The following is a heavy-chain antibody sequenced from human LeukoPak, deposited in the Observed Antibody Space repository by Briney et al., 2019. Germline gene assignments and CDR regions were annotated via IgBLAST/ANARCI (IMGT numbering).Heavy chain of an antibody. V-gene: IGHV3-21*01. Sequence: GGSLRLSCSASGFTFTTYDMTWVRQAPGEGLEWVSTISRSSNYIYYADSVKGRFTISRDNAKNSLYLQMNSLRAEDTAVYYCARERYYSGWSEGKAIIYWGQGTLVTVSS. CDR1: GFTFTTYD. CDR2: ISRSSNYI. D-gene: IGHD6-19*01. J-gene: IGHJ4*02. CDR3: ARERYYSGWSEGKAIIY.